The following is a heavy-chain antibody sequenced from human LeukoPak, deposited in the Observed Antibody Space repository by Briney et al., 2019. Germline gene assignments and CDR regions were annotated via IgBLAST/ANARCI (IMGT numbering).Heavy chain of an antibody. D-gene: IGHD6-6*01. CDR1: GGSFSDYY. CDR2: VIHSGGT. Sequence: PSETLSLTCTVYGGSFSDYYWSWIRQPPGKGLEWIGEVIHSGGTNYNPSLKSRVTISVDTSKIQFSLRLSSVTAADTAVYFCARTLDSSSSVPFYIWGQGAMVTVSS. J-gene: IGHJ3*02. V-gene: IGHV4-34*12. CDR3: ARTLDSSSSVPFYI.